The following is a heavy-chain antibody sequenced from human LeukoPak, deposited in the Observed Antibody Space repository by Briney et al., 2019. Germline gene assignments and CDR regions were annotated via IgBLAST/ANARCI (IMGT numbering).Heavy chain of an antibody. J-gene: IGHJ4*02. Sequence: GGSLRLSCAASGFTFSNAWMSWVRQAPGKGLEWVGRIKSKTDGGTTDYAAPVKGRFTISRDDSKNTLYLQMNSLKTEDTAVYYCTTDAGGYCGGDCYWVDYWGQGTLFTVSS. V-gene: IGHV3-15*01. CDR2: IKSKTDGGTT. CDR1: GFTFSNAW. D-gene: IGHD2-21*01. CDR3: TTDAGGYCGGDCYWVDY.